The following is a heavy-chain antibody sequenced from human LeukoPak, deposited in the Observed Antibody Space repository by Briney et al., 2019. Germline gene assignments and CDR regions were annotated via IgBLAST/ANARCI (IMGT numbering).Heavy chain of an antibody. CDR1: GGSISTSNYY. Sequence: PSETLSLTCTVSGGSISTSNYYWGWIRQPAGKGLEWIGRIYTSGSTNYNPSLKSRVTISVDTSKNQFSLKLSSVTAADTAVYYCARPRGYSYGYWGQGTLVTVSS. J-gene: IGHJ4*02. V-gene: IGHV4-61*02. CDR3: ARPRGYSYGY. D-gene: IGHD5-18*01. CDR2: IYTSGST.